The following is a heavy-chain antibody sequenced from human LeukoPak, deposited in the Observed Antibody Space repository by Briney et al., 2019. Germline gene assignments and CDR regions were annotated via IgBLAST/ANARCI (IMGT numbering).Heavy chain of an antibody. D-gene: IGHD1-26*01. V-gene: IGHV1-18*04. CDR2: ISAYNGNT. J-gene: IGHJ4*02. CDR1: GYTFTGYY. CDR3: ARDRSAVVGALFDY. Sequence: ASVKVSCKASGYTFTGYYMHWVRQAPGQGLEWMGWISAYNGNTNYAQKLQGGVTMTTDTSTSTAYMELRSLRSDDTAVYYCARDRSAVVGALFDYWGQGTLVTVSS.